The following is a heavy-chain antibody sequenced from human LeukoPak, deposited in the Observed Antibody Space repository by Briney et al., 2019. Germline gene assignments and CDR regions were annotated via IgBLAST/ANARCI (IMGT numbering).Heavy chain of an antibody. Sequence: SESLSLTCTVSDGSISSHYWSWIRQPPGKGLEWIGHFAYSGTTSYNASLKSRVTISVDTSKNQFSLTLTSVTAADTAVYYCARPHSSGWYGVYDIWGQGTMVTVSS. V-gene: IGHV4-59*08. CDR1: DGSISSHY. CDR2: FAYSGTT. J-gene: IGHJ3*02. CDR3: ARPHSSGWYGVYDI. D-gene: IGHD6-19*01.